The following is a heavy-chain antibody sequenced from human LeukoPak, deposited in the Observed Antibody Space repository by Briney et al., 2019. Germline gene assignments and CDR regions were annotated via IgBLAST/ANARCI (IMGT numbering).Heavy chain of an antibody. Sequence: PSETLSLNCAVSGFSISGGYYWVWIRQPPGKGLEWIGSVYHNGNTLFNTSLKSRVTLSVDSSKNQFSLRLSSVTAADTARHYCARNEGIVVAGTWFDSWGQGTLVFVSS. J-gene: IGHJ1*01. V-gene: IGHV4-38-2*01. D-gene: IGHD6-19*01. CDR3: ARNEGIVVAGTWFDS. CDR1: GFSISGGYY. CDR2: VYHNGNT.